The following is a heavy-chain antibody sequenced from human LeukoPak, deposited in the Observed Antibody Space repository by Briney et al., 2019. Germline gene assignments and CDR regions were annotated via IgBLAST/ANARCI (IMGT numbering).Heavy chain of an antibody. CDR2: IYNSGTT. CDR3: ASRVYGLGSFNY. Sequence: PSETLSLTCTVSGDSISSTSYYWDWIRQPRGKGLEWIGSIYNSGTTYYNPSLKSRVTISVDTSKNQFSLKVSSVTAADTAVYYCASRVYGLGSFNYWGQGTLVTVSS. D-gene: IGHD3-10*01. V-gene: IGHV4-39*01. CDR1: GDSISSTSYY. J-gene: IGHJ4*01.